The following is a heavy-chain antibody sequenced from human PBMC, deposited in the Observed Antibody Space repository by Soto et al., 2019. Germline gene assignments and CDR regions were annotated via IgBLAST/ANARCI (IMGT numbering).Heavy chain of an antibody. CDR1: GGSVSSGSYY. CDR3: ARDSKRAAFDY. V-gene: IGHV4-61*01. J-gene: IGHJ4*02. Sequence: SKTLSLTCTASGGSVSSGSYYWSWIRQPPGKGLEWIGYIYYSGSTNYNPSLKSRVTISVDTSKNQFSLKLSSVTAADTAVYYCARDSKRAAFDYWGQGTLVTVSS. CDR2: IYYSGST. D-gene: IGHD3-3*02.